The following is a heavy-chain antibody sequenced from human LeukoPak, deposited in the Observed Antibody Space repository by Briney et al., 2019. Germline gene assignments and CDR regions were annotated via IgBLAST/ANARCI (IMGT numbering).Heavy chain of an antibody. Sequence: PSETLSLTCTVSVGSIRNYYWSWIRQPPGKGLEWIGYIYYSGSTKYNPSLKSRVTISLDTSKSQFSLKLTSVTAADTAIYYCARAPIPYDRSRTDYRFDPWGQGTLVTVAS. D-gene: IGHD3-16*01. J-gene: IGHJ5*02. CDR3: ARAPIPYDRSRTDYRFDP. CDR2: IYYSGST. V-gene: IGHV4-59*01. CDR1: VGSIRNYY.